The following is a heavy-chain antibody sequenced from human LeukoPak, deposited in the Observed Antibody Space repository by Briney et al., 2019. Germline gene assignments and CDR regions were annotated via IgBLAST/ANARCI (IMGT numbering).Heavy chain of an antibody. CDR1: GGSFSGYY. J-gene: IGHJ6*03. CDR2: INHSGST. V-gene: IGHV4-34*01. CDR3: AREGYCTNGVCYPRDYYYYYMDV. D-gene: IGHD2-8*01. Sequence: SETLSLTCAVYGGSFSGYYWSWIRQPPGKGLEWIGEINHSGSTYYNPSLKSRVTISVDTSKNQFSLKLSSVTAADTAVYYCAREGYCTNGVCYPRDYYYYYMDVWGKGTTVTVSS.